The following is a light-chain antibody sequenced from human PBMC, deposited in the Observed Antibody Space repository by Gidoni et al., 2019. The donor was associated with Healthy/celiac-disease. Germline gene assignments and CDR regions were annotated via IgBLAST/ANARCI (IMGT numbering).Light chain of an antibody. CDR1: QGISSY. J-gene: IGKJ2*02. CDR2: AAS. Sequence: AIRMTPSPSSFSASTGARVTITCRASQGISSYFAWYQQKPGKAPKLLIYAASTLQSGVPSRFSGSGSGTDFTLTISCLQSEDFATYYCQQYYSYPRTFGQGTKLEIK. CDR3: QQYYSYPRT. V-gene: IGKV1-8*01.